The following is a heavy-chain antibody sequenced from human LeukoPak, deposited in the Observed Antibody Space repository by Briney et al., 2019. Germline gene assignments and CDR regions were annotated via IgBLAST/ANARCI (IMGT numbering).Heavy chain of an antibody. Sequence: ASVKVSCKASGYTFTSYGISWVRQAPGQGLEWMGWISAYNGNTNYAQKLQGRVTMTTDTSTSTAYMELRSLRSDDTAVYYCARRYCSGGSCYSWDFDYWGHGTLVTVSS. D-gene: IGHD2-15*01. V-gene: IGHV1-18*04. J-gene: IGHJ4*01. CDR2: ISAYNGNT. CDR3: ARRYCSGGSCYSWDFDY. CDR1: GYTFTSYG.